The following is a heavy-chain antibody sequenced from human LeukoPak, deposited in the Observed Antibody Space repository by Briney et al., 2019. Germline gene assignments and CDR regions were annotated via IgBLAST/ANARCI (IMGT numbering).Heavy chain of an antibody. J-gene: IGHJ4*02. D-gene: IGHD2-21*02. V-gene: IGHV4-39*01. CDR3: AGHYCGGDCLTSYFDY. Sequence: SETLSLTCTVSGGSISSSSYYWGWIRQPPGKGLEWIGSIYYSGSTYYNPSLKSRVTISVDTSENQYSLKLSSVTAADTAVYYCAGHYCGGDCLTSYFDYWGQGTLVTVSS. CDR1: GGSISSSSYY. CDR2: IYYSGST.